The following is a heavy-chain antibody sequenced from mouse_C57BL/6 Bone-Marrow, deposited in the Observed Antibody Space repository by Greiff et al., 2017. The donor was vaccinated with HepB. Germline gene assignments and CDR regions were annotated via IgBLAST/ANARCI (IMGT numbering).Heavy chain of an antibody. CDR1: GFTFSSYA. J-gene: IGHJ4*01. V-gene: IGHV5-4*03. D-gene: IGHD1-1*01. CDR3: ATNYGSSYYYYAMDY. CDR2: ISDGGSYT. Sequence: DVMLVESGGGLVKPGGSLKLSCAASGFTFSSYAMSWVRQTPEKRLEWVATISDGGSYTYYPDNVKGRFTISRDNAKNNLYLQMSHLKSEDTAMYYCATNYGSSYYYYAMDYWGQGTSVTVSS.